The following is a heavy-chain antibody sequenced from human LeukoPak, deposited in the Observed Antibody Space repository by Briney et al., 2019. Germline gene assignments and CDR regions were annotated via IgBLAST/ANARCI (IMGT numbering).Heavy chain of an antibody. CDR1: GFIVSSTH. J-gene: IGHJ2*01. CDR2: IHNNGIT. D-gene: IGHD1-7*01. V-gene: IGHV3-53*01. Sequence: GESLRLSCAASGFIVSSTHMSWVRQAPGKGLEWVCVIHNNGITYYTDSVKGRFSVSRDNSKNTVFLQMNSLRAEDTALYYCAQDWNLDSYFDLWGRGTLVTVSS. CDR3: AQDWNLDSYFDL.